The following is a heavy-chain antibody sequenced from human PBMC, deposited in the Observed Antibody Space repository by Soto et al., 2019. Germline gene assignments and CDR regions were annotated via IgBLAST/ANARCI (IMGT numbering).Heavy chain of an antibody. CDR3: ARLRDYYHTSGYPQGFDFDY. Sequence: PSETLSLTCSVSGGSINSASLHWSWVRQRPGKGLEWIGHIFHSGSAYYNAFLKTRLSISVDTSKNQFSLKLNSVTAADTAGYYCARLRDYYHTSGYPQGFDFDYWGQGTQVTVSS. J-gene: IGHJ4*02. V-gene: IGHV4-31*03. D-gene: IGHD3-22*01. CDR2: IFHSGSA. CDR1: GGSINSASLH.